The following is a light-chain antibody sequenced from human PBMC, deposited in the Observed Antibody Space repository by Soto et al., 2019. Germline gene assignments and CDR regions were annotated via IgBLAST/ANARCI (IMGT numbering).Light chain of an antibody. CDR1: QSVLFTSNNKNY. Sequence: DIVMTQSPDSLAVSLGERATINCESSQSVLFTSNNKNYLGWYQQKPGQPPKLLLSWASARESGVPERFTGSGSGTLFTLSINSLQDEDVAVYYCQQYYTLPLTFGGGTKVDI. CDR2: WAS. J-gene: IGKJ4*01. CDR3: QQYYTLPLT. V-gene: IGKV4-1*01.